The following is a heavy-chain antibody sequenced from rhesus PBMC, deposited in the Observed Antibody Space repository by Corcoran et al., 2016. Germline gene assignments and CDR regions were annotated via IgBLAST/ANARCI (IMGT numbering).Heavy chain of an antibody. Sequence: QVQLQESGPGLVKPSETLSLTCAASGASISSNWWSGIRQPPGKGLGWFGEIKGNSRNTHYHPSLKRRVTTSKDASKNQFSLKLSSVTAADTVVYYCARDDGNYFDQWGQGVLVTVSS. J-gene: IGHJ4*01. CDR1: GASISSNW. D-gene: IGHD3-9*01. CDR2: IKGNSRNT. CDR3: ARDDGNYFDQ. V-gene: IGHV4-80*01.